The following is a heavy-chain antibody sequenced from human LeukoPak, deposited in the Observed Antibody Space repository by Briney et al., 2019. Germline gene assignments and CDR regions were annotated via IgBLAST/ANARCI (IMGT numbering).Heavy chain of an antibody. CDR3: ARAGYKWELLAQYNWFDP. CDR2: IWYDGSNK. D-gene: IGHD1-26*01. CDR1: GFTFSSYG. V-gene: IGHV3-33*01. J-gene: IGHJ5*02. Sequence: PGGSLRLSCAASGFTFSSYGMHWVRQAPGKGLEWVAVIWYDGSNKYYADSVKGRFTISRDNSKNTLYLQMNSLRAEDTAVYYCARAGYKWELLAQYNWFDPWGQGALVTVSS.